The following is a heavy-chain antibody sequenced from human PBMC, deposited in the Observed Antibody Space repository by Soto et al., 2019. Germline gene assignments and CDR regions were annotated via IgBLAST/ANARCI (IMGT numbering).Heavy chain of an antibody. Sequence: GESLKISCKGSGYSFTSYWIGWVRQMPGKGLEWMGIIYPGDSDTRYSPSFQGQVTISADKSISTAYLQWSSLKASDTAMYYCAREKGYCSSTSCYQYGMDVWGQGTTVTVSS. CDR2: IYPGDSDT. CDR3: AREKGYCSSTSCYQYGMDV. J-gene: IGHJ6*02. D-gene: IGHD2-2*01. CDR1: GYSFTSYW. V-gene: IGHV5-51*01.